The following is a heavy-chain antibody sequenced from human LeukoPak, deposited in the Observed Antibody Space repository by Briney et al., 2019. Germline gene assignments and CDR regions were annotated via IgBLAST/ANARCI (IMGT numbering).Heavy chain of an antibody. CDR2: IKSKPDGGTV. D-gene: IGHD5/OR15-5a*01. V-gene: IGHV3-15*05. J-gene: IGHJ4*02. Sequence: PGGSLRLSCAGSGFTFSNAWMNWVRQAPGKGLEWVGRIKSKPDGGTVDHAAPVKGRFTISRDDSKNTVYLQMNSLKSEDTADYYCATGDIVSTGLDYWGRGTLVTVSS. CDR3: ATGDIVSTGLDY. CDR1: GFTFSNAW.